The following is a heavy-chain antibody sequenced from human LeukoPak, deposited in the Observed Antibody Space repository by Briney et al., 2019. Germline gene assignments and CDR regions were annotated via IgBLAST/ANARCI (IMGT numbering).Heavy chain of an antibody. Sequence: PAGSLRLSCAASGFTFSDYAMSWVRQVPGKGLEWVASISGRGGSVFYAPSVKGHFTISRDNSRSILFLQMNSLRSEDTAVYYCASTVVGATYDYWGQGTLVTVSS. V-gene: IGHV3-23*01. CDR1: GFTFSDYA. CDR2: ISGRGGSV. J-gene: IGHJ4*02. D-gene: IGHD1-26*01. CDR3: ASTVVGATYDY.